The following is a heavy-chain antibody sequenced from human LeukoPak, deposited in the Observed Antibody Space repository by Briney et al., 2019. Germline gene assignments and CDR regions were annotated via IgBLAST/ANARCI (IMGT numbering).Heavy chain of an antibody. CDR1: GFIFSNFW. V-gene: IGHV3-74*01. Sequence: QTGGSVRLSCVGSGFIFSNFWMHWVRQAPGRGLMWVSGIKTDGSSTSYVDSVKGRFTISRDNAKNTLYLQMNSLRAEDTAIYYCVNGITATSGWGQGTLVTVSS. CDR3: VNGITATSG. D-gene: IGHD1-20*01. CDR2: IKTDGSST. J-gene: IGHJ4*02.